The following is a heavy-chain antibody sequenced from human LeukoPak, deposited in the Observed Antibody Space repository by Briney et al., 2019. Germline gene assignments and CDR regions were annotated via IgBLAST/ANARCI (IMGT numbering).Heavy chain of an antibody. V-gene: IGHV3-11*01. J-gene: IGHJ4*02. Sequence: GGSLRLSCAASGFTFSDYYMSWIRQAPGKGLEWVSYISSSGSTIYYADSVKGRFTISRDNAKNSLYLQMNSRRAEDTAVYYCARFSINSSGYLDYWGQGTLVTVSS. CDR3: ARFSINSSGYLDY. CDR1: GFTFSDYY. CDR2: ISSSGSTI. D-gene: IGHD3-22*01.